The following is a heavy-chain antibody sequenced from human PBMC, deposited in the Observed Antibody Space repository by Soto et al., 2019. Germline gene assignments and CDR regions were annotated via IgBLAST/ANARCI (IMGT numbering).Heavy chain of an antibody. J-gene: IGHJ3*02. CDR3: ARRGSEVTTGGGALDM. CDR1: RFRFSDYT. Sequence: EVELGESWGGLVKPGGSLRLSCLASRFRFSDYTMTWVRQAPGQGLEWGSSISIIRTYIIYVDSVKGRFTISRDNAKNLLYLQMNSLRVEDTAVYYCARRGSEVTTGGGALDMCGQGTMVTVSS. D-gene: IGHD4-17*01. CDR2: ISIIRTYI. V-gene: IGHV3-21*01.